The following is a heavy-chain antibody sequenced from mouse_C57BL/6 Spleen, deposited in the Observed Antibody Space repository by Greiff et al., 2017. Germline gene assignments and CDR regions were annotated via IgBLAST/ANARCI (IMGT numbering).Heavy chain of an antibody. D-gene: IGHD1-1*01. V-gene: IGHV14-1*01. CDR1: GFNIKDYY. Sequence: DVKLQESGAELVRPGASVKLSCTASGFNIKDYYMHWVKQRPEQGLEWIGRIDPEDGDTEYAPKFQGKATMTADTSSNTAYLQLSSLTSEDTAVYYCTKDYYGLWYFDVWGTGTTVTVSS. CDR2: IDPEDGDT. J-gene: IGHJ1*03. CDR3: TKDYYGLWYFDV.